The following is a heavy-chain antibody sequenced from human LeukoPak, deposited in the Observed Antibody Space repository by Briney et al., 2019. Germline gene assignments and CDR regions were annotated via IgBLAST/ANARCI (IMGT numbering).Heavy chain of an antibody. CDR2: LTGGGATA. Sequence: GGSPRLSCAASGFTFNTYALSWVRQAPGKGLEWVSSLTGGGATAYYSDSVKGRFTCSRDNSKSTLYLQMNSLRVEDTAVYYCVTRGLGSGAHFDYWGQGTPVTVSS. J-gene: IGHJ4*02. V-gene: IGHV3-23*01. CDR3: VTRGLGSGAHFDY. D-gene: IGHD2-15*01. CDR1: GFTFNTYA.